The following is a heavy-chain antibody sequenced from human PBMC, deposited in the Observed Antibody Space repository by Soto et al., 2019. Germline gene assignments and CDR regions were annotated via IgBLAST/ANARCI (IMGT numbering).Heavy chain of an antibody. CDR1: GGTFSSYA. D-gene: IGHD2-15*01. CDR3: ARGTAPDIVVVVAATAFDYYYYCMDV. J-gene: IGHJ6*02. V-gene: IGHV1-69*13. CDR2: IIPIFGTA. Sequence: SVKVSCKASGGTFSSYAISWVRQAPGQGLEWMGGIIPIFGTANYAQKFQGRVTITADESTSTAYMELSSLRSEDTAVYYCARGTAPDIVVVVAATAFDYYYYCMDVWGQGTTVTVSS.